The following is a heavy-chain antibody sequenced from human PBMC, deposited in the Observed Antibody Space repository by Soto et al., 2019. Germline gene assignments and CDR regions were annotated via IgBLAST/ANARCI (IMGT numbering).Heavy chain of an antibody. Sequence: TLSLTCAVSGGSISSGGYSWSWIRQPPGKGLKWIGYIYHSGSTYYNPSLKSRVTISVDRSKNQFSLKLSSVTAADTAVYYCARGVEYYYGSGSPQNNWFDPWGQGTLVTVSS. D-gene: IGHD3-10*01. CDR3: ARGVEYYYGSGSPQNNWFDP. CDR1: GGSISSGGYS. CDR2: IYHSGST. J-gene: IGHJ5*02. V-gene: IGHV4-30-2*01.